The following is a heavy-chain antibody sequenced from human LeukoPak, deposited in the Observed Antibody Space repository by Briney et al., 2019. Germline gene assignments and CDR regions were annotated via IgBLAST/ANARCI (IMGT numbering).Heavy chain of an antibody. V-gene: IGHV1-2*02. CDR3: ARLLWFGEQTDY. J-gene: IGHJ4*02. Sequence: ASVKVSRKASGYTFTGYYMHWVRQAPGQGREWMGWINPNSGGTNYAQKFQGRVTMTRDTSISTAYMELSRLRSDDTAVYYCARLLWFGEQTDYWGQGTLVTVSS. CDR2: INPNSGGT. D-gene: IGHD3-10*01. CDR1: GYTFTGYY.